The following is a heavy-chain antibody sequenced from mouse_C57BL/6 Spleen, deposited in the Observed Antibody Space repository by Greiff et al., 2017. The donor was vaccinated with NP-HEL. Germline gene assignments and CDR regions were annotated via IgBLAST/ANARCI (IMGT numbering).Heavy chain of an antibody. CDR1: GYTFTSYW. J-gene: IGHJ2*01. V-gene: IGHV1-55*01. CDR3: ARSEDYGSSPDY. Sequence: QVQLQQPGAELVKPGASVKMSCKASGYTFTSYWITWVKQRPGQGLEWIGDIYPGSGSTNYNEKFKSKATLTVDTSSSTAYMQLSSLTSEDSAVYYCARSEDYGSSPDYWGQGTTLTVSS. CDR2: IYPGSGST. D-gene: IGHD1-1*01.